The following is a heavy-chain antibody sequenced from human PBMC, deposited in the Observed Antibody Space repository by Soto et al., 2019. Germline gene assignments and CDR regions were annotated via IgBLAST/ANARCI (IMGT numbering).Heavy chain of an antibody. CDR2: IYPGDSDT. Sequence: GESLKISCKGSGYSFTSYWIGWARQMPGKGLEWMGIIYPGDSDTRYSPSFQGQVTISADKSISTAYLQWSSLKASDTAMYYCARSPHYYDSSGYYRYYFDYWGQGTLVTVSS. J-gene: IGHJ4*02. CDR3: ARSPHYYDSSGYYRYYFDY. CDR1: GYSFTSYW. D-gene: IGHD3-22*01. V-gene: IGHV5-51*01.